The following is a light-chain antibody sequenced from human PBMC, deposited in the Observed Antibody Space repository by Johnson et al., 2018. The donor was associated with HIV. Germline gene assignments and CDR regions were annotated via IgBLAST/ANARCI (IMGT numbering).Light chain of an antibody. V-gene: IGLV1-51*02. J-gene: IGLJ1*01. Sequence: QSVLTQPPSVSAAPGQKVTISCSGSSSNIGTNSVSWYQQLPGTAPRLLIYENNKRPSGIPDRFSGPKSGTSATLAITGLQTGDEAEYYCGVWDSSLRAHYGFGSGTKIVVL. CDR2: ENN. CDR1: SSNIGTNS. CDR3: GVWDSSLRAHYG.